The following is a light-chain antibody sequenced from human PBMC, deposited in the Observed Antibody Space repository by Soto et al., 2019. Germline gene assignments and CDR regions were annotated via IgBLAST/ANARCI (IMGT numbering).Light chain of an antibody. V-gene: IGLV2-14*01. J-gene: IGLJ3*02. Sequence: QSALTQPASVSGSPGQSITISCTGTSSDVGRYNYVSWYQQHPGRAPKLIIYEVSNRPSGISDRFSGSKSGDTASLTISDLQAEDEADYYCVSYIESSLTHWVFGGGTKLTVL. CDR3: VSYIESSLTHWV. CDR1: SSDVGRYNY. CDR2: EVS.